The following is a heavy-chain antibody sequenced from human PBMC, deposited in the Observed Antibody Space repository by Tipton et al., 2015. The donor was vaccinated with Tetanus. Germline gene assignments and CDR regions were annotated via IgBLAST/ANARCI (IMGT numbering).Heavy chain of an antibody. CDR2: IYYTGST. CDR1: GGSISSSSHY. Sequence: TLSLTCTVSGGSISSSSHYWAWIRQPPGKGLEWIGSIYYTGSTYYNPSLKSRVTISVDTSKNQFSLKLSSVTAADTAVYYCASTAGHSGGYYYYYGMDVWGQGTTVTVSS. J-gene: IGHJ6*02. V-gene: IGHV4-39*01. D-gene: IGHD6-19*01. CDR3: ASTAGHSGGYYYYYGMDV.